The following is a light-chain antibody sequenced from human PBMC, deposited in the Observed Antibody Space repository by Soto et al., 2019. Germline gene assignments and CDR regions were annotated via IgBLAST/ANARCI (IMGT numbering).Light chain of an antibody. CDR3: QQHYNWPVT. CDR1: QSVGTN. J-gene: IGKJ4*01. V-gene: IGKV3-15*01. Sequence: LMTQSPATLSVSPGXRATLSCRASQSVGTNVAWYQQKPGQAPRLLISGASNGATGIPPKFSGSGSGTEFTLTVDSLQSDDIAVYYCQQHYNWPVTFGGGTKVDTK. CDR2: GAS.